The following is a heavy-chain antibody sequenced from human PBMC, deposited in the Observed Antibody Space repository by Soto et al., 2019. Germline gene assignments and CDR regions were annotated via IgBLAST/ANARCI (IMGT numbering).Heavy chain of an antibody. D-gene: IGHD5-18*01. CDR3: AKEGGYSFGPGNYYGMDV. Sequence: GGSLRLSCTTSGFTFSNFAMSWVRQAPGKGLEWVSGIIGSGGTTYYADSVKGRFTISRDKSKTTLYLQMNSLRAEDTAIYYCAKEGGYSFGPGNYYGMDVWGQGTTVTVSS. J-gene: IGHJ6*02. V-gene: IGHV3-23*01. CDR2: IIGSGGTT. CDR1: GFTFSNFA.